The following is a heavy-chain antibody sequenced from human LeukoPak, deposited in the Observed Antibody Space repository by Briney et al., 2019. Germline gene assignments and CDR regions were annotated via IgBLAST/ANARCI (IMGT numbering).Heavy chain of an antibody. Sequence: GGSLRLSCTASGFTFGDYDMSWVRQAPGKGLEWVGFIRRKANGGTTEYAASVKGRFTISRDDSKSIAYLQMSSLKTEDTAVYYCTRPYSSGWYRLDYWGQGTLVTVSS. CDR1: GFTFGDYD. V-gene: IGHV3-49*04. CDR3: TRPYSSGWYRLDY. CDR2: IRRKANGGTT. D-gene: IGHD6-19*01. J-gene: IGHJ4*02.